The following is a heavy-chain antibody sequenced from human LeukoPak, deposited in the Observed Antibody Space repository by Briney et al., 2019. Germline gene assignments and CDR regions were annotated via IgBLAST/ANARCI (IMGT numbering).Heavy chain of an antibody. J-gene: IGHJ6*03. CDR1: GGSISSYY. D-gene: IGHD3-10*01. Sequence: SETLSLTCTVSGGSISSYYWSWVRQPPGKGLEWIGYIYYSGSINYNPSLKSRVTISVDTSKNQFSLKLSSVTAADTAVYYCARVKFVRGVGYYYYMDVWGKGTTVTISS. CDR2: IYYSGSI. CDR3: ARVKFVRGVGYYYYMDV. V-gene: IGHV4-59*01.